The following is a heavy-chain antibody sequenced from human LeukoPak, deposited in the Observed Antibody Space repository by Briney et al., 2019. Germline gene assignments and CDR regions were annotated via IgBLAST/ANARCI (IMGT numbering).Heavy chain of an antibody. Sequence: GGSLRLSCAASGFTFSNFAMSWVRQAPGKGLEWVSGISSSGVTTYYADSVKGRFTISRDNSKNTLYLQMTSLRAEDTAVYYCAKALTMIVVVGAFDIWGQGTMVTVSS. CDR2: ISSSGVTT. V-gene: IGHV3-23*01. CDR1: GFTFSNFA. D-gene: IGHD3-22*01. CDR3: AKALTMIVVVGAFDI. J-gene: IGHJ3*02.